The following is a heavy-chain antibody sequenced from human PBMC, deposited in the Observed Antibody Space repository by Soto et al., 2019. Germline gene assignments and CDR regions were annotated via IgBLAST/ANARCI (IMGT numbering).Heavy chain of an antibody. J-gene: IGHJ6*02. D-gene: IGHD1-7*01. CDR1: GYTFTSYG. CDR3: ARFRVRNSTPAGTKVGMDV. Sequence: ASVKVSCKASGYTFTSYGISWVRQAPGQGLEWMGWISAYNGNTNYAQKLQGRVTMTTDTSTSTAYMELRSLRSDDTAVYYCARFRVRNSTPAGTKVGMDVWGQGTTVTVSS. CDR2: ISAYNGNT. V-gene: IGHV1-18*01.